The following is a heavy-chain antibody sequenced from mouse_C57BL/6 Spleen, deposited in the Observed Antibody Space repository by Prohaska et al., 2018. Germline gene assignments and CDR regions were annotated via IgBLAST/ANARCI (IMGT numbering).Heavy chain of an antibody. J-gene: IGHJ3*01. CDR2: INPNNGGT. CDR1: FTDYY. V-gene: IGHV1-26*01. D-gene: IGHD1-1*01. Sequence: FTDYYMNWVKQSNGKSLEWIGDINPNNGGTXYNQKFKGKATLTVDKSSSTAYMELRSLTSEDSAVYYCARDYYGSSPFAYWGQGTLVTVSA. CDR3: ARDYYGSSPFAY.